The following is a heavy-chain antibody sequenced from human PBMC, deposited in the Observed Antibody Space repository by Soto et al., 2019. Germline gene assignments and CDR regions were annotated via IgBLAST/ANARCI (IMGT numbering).Heavy chain of an antibody. J-gene: IGHJ4*02. CDR1: GFTVSSNY. CDR2: IYSGGST. Sequence: GGSLRLSCAASGFTVSSNYMSWVRQAPGKGLEWVSVIYSGGSTYYADSVKGRFTISRDNSKNTLYLQMNSLRAEDAAVYYCAREGGYYDSSGYYPPPLRYWGQGTLVTVS. D-gene: IGHD3-22*01. V-gene: IGHV3-53*01. CDR3: AREGGYYDSSGYYPPPLRY.